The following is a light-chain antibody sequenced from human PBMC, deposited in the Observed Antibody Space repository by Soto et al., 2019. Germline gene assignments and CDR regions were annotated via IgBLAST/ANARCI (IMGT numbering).Light chain of an antibody. V-gene: IGKV1-39*01. Sequence: DIQMTHSPSSLSASVVDRVTITFRSSQSISSYLNWYQQKPGKAPKLLIYAASSLQSGVPSRFSGSGSGTDFTLTISSLQPEDFATYYCQQSYSTLLTFGGGTKV. CDR2: AAS. CDR3: QQSYSTLLT. J-gene: IGKJ4*01. CDR1: QSISSY.